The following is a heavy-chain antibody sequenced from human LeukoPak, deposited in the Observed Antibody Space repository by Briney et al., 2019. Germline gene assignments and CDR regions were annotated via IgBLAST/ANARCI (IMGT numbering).Heavy chain of an antibody. D-gene: IGHD6-19*01. CDR2: ISYDGSNK. J-gene: IGHJ6*02. CDR1: GFTFSSYA. CDR3: ARDHTRIAVAGTYYYYGMDV. V-gene: IGHV3-30-3*01. Sequence: GRSLRLSCAASGFTFSSYAMHWVRQAPGKGLEWVAVISYDGSNKYYADSVKGRFTISRDNSKNTLYLQMNSLRAEDTAVYYCARDHTRIAVAGTYYYYGMDVRGQGTTVTVSS.